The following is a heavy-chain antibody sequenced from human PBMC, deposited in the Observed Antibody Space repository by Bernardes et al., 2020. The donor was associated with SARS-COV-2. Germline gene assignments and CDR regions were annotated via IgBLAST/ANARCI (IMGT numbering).Heavy chain of an antibody. CDR3: ARGTCCGGDCSRTPPEV. CDR1: GFTVSSCW. Sequence: GPLRPSSAASGFTVSSCWMHWVRHAPGKGLVWVSRINRDGTRTNYADSVKGRFTISRDNAKNTLYLQMNSLRAEDTAVYYCARGTCCGGDCSRTPPEVWGQGILVTVSS. CDR2: INRDGTRT. J-gene: IGHJ4*02. V-gene: IGHV3-74*01. D-gene: IGHD2-21*02.